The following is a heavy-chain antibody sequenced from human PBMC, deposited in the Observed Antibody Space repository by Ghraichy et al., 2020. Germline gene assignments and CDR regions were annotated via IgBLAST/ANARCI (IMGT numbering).Heavy chain of an antibody. V-gene: IGHV3-30*18. CDR3: AKDTENCSGDTCYYDHFDY. CDR1: GFTFSNYG. CDR2: ISYDGNNK. D-gene: IGHD2-15*01. Sequence: LSLTCAASGFTFSNYGMHWVRQAPGKGLEWVAVISYDGNNKYYADSVKGRFTISSDNSKNTLFLQMNSLRAEDTAVYYCAKDTENCSGDTCYYDHFDYWGQGTLVTVSS. J-gene: IGHJ4*02.